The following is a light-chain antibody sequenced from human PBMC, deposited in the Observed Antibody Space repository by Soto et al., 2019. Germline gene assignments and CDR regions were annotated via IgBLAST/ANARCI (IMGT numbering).Light chain of an antibody. CDR2: WAS. CDR3: QQFYTTPLT. Sequence: DIVMTQAPDSLAASLGAIVTINCKSSRNLLYNDKNYVAWYQQRPGQAPKLLIYWASTRESEVPVRISGSGSVTDFRLTIRDLQAADAAVYYCQQFYTTPLTFGQGTRVEI. V-gene: IGKV4-1*01. J-gene: IGKJ2*01. CDR1: RNLLYNDKNY.